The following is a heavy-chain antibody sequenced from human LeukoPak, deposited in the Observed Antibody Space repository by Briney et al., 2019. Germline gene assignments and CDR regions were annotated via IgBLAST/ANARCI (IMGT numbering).Heavy chain of an antibody. V-gene: IGHV1-18*01. Sequence: ASVKVSCKASGYTFTSYGISWVRQAPGQGLEWMGWISAYNGNTNYAQKLQGRVTMTTDTSTSTDYMELRSLRSDDTAVYYCAREPGHYYDSSGPYNAFDIWGQGTMVTVSS. J-gene: IGHJ3*02. CDR3: AREPGHYYDSSGPYNAFDI. CDR2: ISAYNGNT. CDR1: GYTFTSYG. D-gene: IGHD3-22*01.